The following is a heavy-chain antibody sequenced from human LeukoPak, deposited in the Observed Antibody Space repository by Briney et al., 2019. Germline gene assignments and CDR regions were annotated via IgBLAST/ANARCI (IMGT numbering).Heavy chain of an antibody. V-gene: IGHV1-69*05. Sequence: ASVKVSCKASGGTFSSYAMSWVRQAPGQGLEWMGRIIPIFGTANYAQKFQGRVTITTDESTSTAYMELSSLRSEDTAVYYCARGYYYGSETYWHTNWFDPWGQGTPVTVSS. CDR1: GGTFSSYA. J-gene: IGHJ5*02. CDR3: ARGYYYGSETYWHTNWFDP. CDR2: IIPIFGTA. D-gene: IGHD3-10*01.